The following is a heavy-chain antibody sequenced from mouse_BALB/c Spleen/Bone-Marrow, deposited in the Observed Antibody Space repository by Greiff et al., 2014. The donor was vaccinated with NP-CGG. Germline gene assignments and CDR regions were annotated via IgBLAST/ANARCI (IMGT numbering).Heavy chain of an antibody. J-gene: IGHJ3*01. V-gene: IGHV2-5-1*01. Sequence: QVQLQQSGPSLVQPSQSLSITCTVSGFSLTNYGVYWVRQSPGKGLEWLGVLWRGGSTDYNAAFMSRLSITKDNSKSQVLFKMNSLQADDTAIYYCAKGHYGSSPFAYWGQGTLVTVSA. CDR2: LWRGGST. D-gene: IGHD1-1*01. CDR1: GFSLTNYG. CDR3: AKGHYGSSPFAY.